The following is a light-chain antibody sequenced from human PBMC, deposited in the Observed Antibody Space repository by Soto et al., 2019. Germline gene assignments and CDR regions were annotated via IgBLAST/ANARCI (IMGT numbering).Light chain of an antibody. CDR2: GVS. Sequence: EIVLTQSPGTLSLSPGERATLSCRASQSVRSSYLAWNQQKLGQAPRLLIYGVSNRATGIPDRFSGSGSGTDFTLTISRLESEDFAVYYCQQYGTSPRTFGQGTKVEIK. J-gene: IGKJ1*01. CDR1: QSVRSSY. V-gene: IGKV3-20*01. CDR3: QQYGTSPRT.